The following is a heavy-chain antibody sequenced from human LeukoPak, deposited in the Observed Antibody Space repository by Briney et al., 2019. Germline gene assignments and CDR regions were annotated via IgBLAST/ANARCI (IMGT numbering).Heavy chain of an antibody. CDR3: ARDFDALDT. CDR2: INVSGGGA. J-gene: IGHJ3*02. V-gene: IGHV1-46*01. Sequence: ASVKVSCKASGYTFTKYYIHWVRQAPGQGLEWLGVINVSGGGATYAQKSQGRITMTRDTSTDTAYVELSSLRSEDTAVYFCARDFDALDTWGQGTMVTVSS. CDR1: GYTFTKYY.